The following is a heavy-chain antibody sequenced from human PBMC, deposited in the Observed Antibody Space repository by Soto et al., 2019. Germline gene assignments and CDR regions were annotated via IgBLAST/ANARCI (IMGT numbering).Heavy chain of an antibody. D-gene: IGHD3-3*01. V-gene: IGHV3-23*01. CDR2: ISGSGGST. J-gene: IGHJ6*02. Sequence: GGSLRLSCAASGFTFSSYAMSWVRQAPGKGLERVSAISGSGGSTYYADSVKGRFTISRDNSKNTLYLQMNSLRAEDTAVYYCAKAKSWSGYYYYYGMDVWGQGTTVTVSS. CDR3: AKAKSWSGYYYYYGMDV. CDR1: GFTFSSYA.